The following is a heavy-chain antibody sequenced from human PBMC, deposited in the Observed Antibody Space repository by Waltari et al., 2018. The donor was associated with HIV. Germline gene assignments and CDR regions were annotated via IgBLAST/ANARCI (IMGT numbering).Heavy chain of an antibody. CDR1: GFSFSRHT. V-gene: IGHV3-48*01. J-gene: IGHJ4*02. D-gene: IGHD3-10*01. CDR3: ARDFRDFSGNWGFDS. CDR2: ITSGSDVI. Sequence: GGFIQPGGSLRLSCAASGFSFSRHTMNWVRQVPGKGLEWISYITSGSDVIYYADSVKGRFTISRDNAASSLYLQMNSLRGEDTAVYYCARDFRDFSGNWGFDSWGQGTLVTVSS.